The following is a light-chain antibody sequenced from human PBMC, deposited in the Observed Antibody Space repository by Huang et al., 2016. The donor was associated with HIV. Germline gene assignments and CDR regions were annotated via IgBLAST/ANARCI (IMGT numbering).Light chain of an antibody. J-gene: IGKJ1*01. CDR1: QNVSSS. CDR3: QQYNNWRT. V-gene: IGKV3-15*01. CDR2: AAS. Sequence: EIAMTQSPATLSVSPGERATLSCRASQNVSSSLAWYQQKHGQTPRLLIYAASTRATGIPARFIGSGYGTEFSVTIGSVQSEDFAVYYCQQYNNWRTCGQGTKVDIK.